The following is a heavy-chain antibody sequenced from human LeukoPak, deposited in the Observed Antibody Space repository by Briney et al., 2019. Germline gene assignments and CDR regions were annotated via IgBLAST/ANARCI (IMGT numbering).Heavy chain of an antibody. CDR1: GFTFNDYG. J-gene: IGHJ6*03. CDR3: ARTFGDYHKGYYYYYMDV. D-gene: IGHD4-17*01. CDR2: ISDSGDNT. Sequence: GSLRLSCAASGFTFNDYGMSWVRQAPGKGLEWVSTISDSGDNTYYADSVKGRFTISRDNSKNTLYLQMNSLRAEDTAVYYCARTFGDYHKGYYYYYMDVWGKGTTVTVSS. V-gene: IGHV3-23*01.